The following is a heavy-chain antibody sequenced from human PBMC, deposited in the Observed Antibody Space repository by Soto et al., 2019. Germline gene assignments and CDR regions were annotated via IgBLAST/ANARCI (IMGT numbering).Heavy chain of an antibody. D-gene: IGHD1-7*01. J-gene: IGHJ6*02. Sequence: QVQLQESGPGLVKPSETLSLTCTVSGGSIGGYNCAWIRQPPGKSLEWVGYVYATGGSRYNPSLKDLVTLSMDTSKSQFSLQMRSVTAADTAVYYCVRKGIGTQHGLVDIWGRGTTVTVSS. CDR3: VRKGIGTQHGLVDI. CDR1: GGSIGGYN. CDR2: VYATGGS. V-gene: IGHV4-4*08.